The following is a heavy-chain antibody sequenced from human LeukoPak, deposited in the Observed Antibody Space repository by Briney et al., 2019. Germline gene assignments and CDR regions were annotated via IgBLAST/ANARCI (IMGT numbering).Heavy chain of an antibody. V-gene: IGHV3-74*01. D-gene: IGHD3-9*01. Sequence: KPGGSLRLSCAASGFTFSSYWMHWVRQAPGKGLVWVSRINSDGSSTSYADSVKGRFTISRDNAKNTLYLQMNSLRAEDTAVYYCARDHGYFDWLPQYYFDYWGQGTLVTVPS. CDR3: ARDHGYFDWLPQYYFDY. J-gene: IGHJ4*02. CDR1: GFTFSSYW. CDR2: INSDGSST.